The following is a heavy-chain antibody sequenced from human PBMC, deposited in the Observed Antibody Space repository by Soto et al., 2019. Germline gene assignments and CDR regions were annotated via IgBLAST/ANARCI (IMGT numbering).Heavy chain of an antibody. CDR1: GGTFSSYA. D-gene: IGHD2-15*01. V-gene: IGHV1-69*06. CDR3: ARVGSYCSGGSCPHYYGMDV. J-gene: IGHJ6*02. CDR2: IIPIFGTA. Sequence: QVQLVQSGAEVKKPGSSVKVSCKASGGTFSSYAISWVRQAPGQGLEWMGGIIPIFGTANYAQKFQGRVTLTADKSTSTAYMELSSLRSEDTAVYYCARVGSYCSGGSCPHYYGMDVWGQGTTVTVSS.